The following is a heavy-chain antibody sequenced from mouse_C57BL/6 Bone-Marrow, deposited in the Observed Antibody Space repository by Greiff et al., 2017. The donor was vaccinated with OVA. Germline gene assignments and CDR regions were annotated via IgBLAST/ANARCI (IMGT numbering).Heavy chain of an antibody. D-gene: IGHD2-12*01. Sequence: EVQGVESGGGLVQPGGSLKLSCAASGFTFSDYYMYWVRQTPEKRLEWVAYISNGGGSTYYPDTVKGRFPFSRDNAKNTLYLQMSRLKSEDTAMYYCARQTYDSDAMDYWGQGTSVTVSS. CDR3: ARQTYDSDAMDY. V-gene: IGHV5-12*01. J-gene: IGHJ4*01. CDR1: GFTFSDYY. CDR2: ISNGGGST.